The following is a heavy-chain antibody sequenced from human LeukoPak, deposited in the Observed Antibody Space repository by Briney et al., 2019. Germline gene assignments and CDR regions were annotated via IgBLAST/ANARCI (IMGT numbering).Heavy chain of an antibody. Sequence: PGGSLRLSCAASGFTFSNAWMSWVRQAPGKGLEWVGRIKSKTDGGTTDYAAPVNGRFTISRDDSKNTLYLQMNSLKTEDTAVYYCTTDVLRYFDWLNDYWGQGTLVTVPS. V-gene: IGHV3-15*01. D-gene: IGHD3-9*01. CDR3: TTDVLRYFDWLNDY. CDR2: IKSKTDGGTT. CDR1: GFTFSNAW. J-gene: IGHJ4*02.